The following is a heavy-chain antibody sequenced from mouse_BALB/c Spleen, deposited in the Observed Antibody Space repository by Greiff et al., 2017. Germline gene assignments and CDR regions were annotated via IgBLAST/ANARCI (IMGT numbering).Heavy chain of an antibody. CDR2: IDPENGDT. CDR1: GFNIKDYY. J-gene: IGHJ4*01. Sequence: VQLKESGAELVRSGASVKLSCTASGFNIKDYYMHWVKQRPEQGLEWIGWIDPENGDTEYAPKFQGKATMTADTFSNTAYLQLSSLTSEDTAVYYCNARLGRDYAMDYWGQGTSVTVSS. V-gene: IGHV14-4*02. D-gene: IGHD4-1*01. CDR3: NARLGRDYAMDY.